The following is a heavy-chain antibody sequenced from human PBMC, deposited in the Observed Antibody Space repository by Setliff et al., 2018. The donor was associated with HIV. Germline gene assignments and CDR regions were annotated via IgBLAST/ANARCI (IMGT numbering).Heavy chain of an antibody. D-gene: IGHD3-16*01. J-gene: IGHJ4*02. CDR3: ARGDPFTDFDS. CDR1: GGSVGSGSYY. CDR2: IYYSGST. Sequence: SETLSLTCSVSGGSVGSGSYYWSWIRQSPGKGLEWLGYIYYSGSTTYNPSLRSRVTISVDTSKNQFSLKLSSVTAADTAVYYCARGDPFTDFDSWGQGTLVTVSS. V-gene: IGHV4-61*01.